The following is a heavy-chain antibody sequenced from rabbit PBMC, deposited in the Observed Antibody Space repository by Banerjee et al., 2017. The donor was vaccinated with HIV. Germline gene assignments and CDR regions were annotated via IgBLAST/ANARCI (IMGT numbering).Heavy chain of an antibody. CDR1: GFSFSRSYW. CDR2: IYAGSGST. D-gene: IGHD6-1*01. V-gene: IGHV1S45*01. CDR3: ARYRYYTYAYVLYTYADL. Sequence: EESGGDLVKPEGSLTLTCTAAGFSFSRSYWICWVRQAPGKGLEWSACIYAGSGSTYYANWAKGRFTISKTSSTTVTLQMTSLTAADTATYFCARYRYYTYAYVLYTYADLWGPGTLVTVS. J-gene: IGHJ6*01.